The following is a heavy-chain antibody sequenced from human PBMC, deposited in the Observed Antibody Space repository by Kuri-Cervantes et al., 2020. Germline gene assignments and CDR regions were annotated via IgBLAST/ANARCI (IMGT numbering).Heavy chain of an antibody. CDR2: ISYDGSNK. Sequence: GESLKISCAASGFTFSSYGMHWVRQAPGKGLERVAVISYDGSNKYYADSVKGRFTISRDNSKNTLYLQMNSLRAEDTAVYYCARGGMDVWGQGTTVTVSS. CDR1: GFTFSSYG. J-gene: IGHJ6*02. V-gene: IGHV3-30*03. CDR3: ARGGMDV.